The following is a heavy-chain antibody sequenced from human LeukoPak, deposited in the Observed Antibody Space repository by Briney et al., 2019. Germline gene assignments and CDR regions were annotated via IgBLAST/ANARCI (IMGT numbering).Heavy chain of an antibody. D-gene: IGHD6-13*01. V-gene: IGHV3-23*01. J-gene: IGHJ2*01. CDR3: AKAIAAAVWYFDL. CDR2: ISGRGDST. Sequence: GGSLRLSCAASRFTFSSYAMNWVRQAPGKGLEWVSTISGRGDSTYYADSVKGRFTISRDNSRNTLYLQMNTLRAADTAVYYCAKAIAAAVWYFDLWGRGTLVTVSS. CDR1: RFTFSSYA.